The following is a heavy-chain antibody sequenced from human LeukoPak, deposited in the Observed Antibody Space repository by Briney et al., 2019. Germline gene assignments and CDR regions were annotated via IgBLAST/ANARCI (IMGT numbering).Heavy chain of an antibody. D-gene: IGHD2-15*01. Sequence: PGGSLRLSCAASGFTFSSYTMNWVRQAPGKGLEWVSSISSSSSYIDYADSVKGRFTISRDNTKNSLYLQMNSLRVEDTAVYYCARDPSGHPEFDYWGQGTLVTVSS. CDR2: ISSSSSYI. V-gene: IGHV3-21*01. J-gene: IGHJ4*02. CDR1: GFTFSSYT. CDR3: ARDPSGHPEFDY.